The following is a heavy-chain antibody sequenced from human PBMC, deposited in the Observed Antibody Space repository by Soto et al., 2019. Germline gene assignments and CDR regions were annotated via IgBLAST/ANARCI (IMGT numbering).Heavy chain of an antibody. Sequence: LVNPTQTLTLTCTFSGFSLSTSGMCVSWIRQPPGKALEWLALIDWDDDKYYSTSLKTRLTISKDTSKNQVVLTMTNMDPVDTAAYYCARIRYYDSSGYYRIDAFDIWGQGTMVTVSS. V-gene: IGHV2-70*01. CDR2: IDWDDDK. CDR1: GFSLSTSGMC. J-gene: IGHJ3*02. CDR3: ARIRYYDSSGYYRIDAFDI. D-gene: IGHD3-22*01.